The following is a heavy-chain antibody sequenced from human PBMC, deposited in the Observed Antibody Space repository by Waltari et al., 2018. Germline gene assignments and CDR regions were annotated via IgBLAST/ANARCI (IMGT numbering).Heavy chain of an antibody. Sequence: QVQLQQWGAGLLKPSETLSLTCAVYGGSFSGSYWSWIRQPPRKGLEWIGEINQSGSTNYKRALKLRVTISVGTSKNQFSLKLSSVTAADTAVYYCARGGGRIAARRRFDYWGQGTLVTVSS. J-gene: IGHJ4*02. CDR2: INQSGST. V-gene: IGHV4-34*01. CDR1: GGSFSGSY. D-gene: IGHD6-6*01. CDR3: ARGGGRIAARRRFDY.